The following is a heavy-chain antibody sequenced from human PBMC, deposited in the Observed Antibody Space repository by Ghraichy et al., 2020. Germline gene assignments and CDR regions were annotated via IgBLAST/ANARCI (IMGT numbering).Heavy chain of an antibody. Sequence: GGSLRLSCVGSGFDVSINRMSWVRQAPGKGLEWVSAIYSGGTTDYADSVQGRFTFFRDNSKNTVYLQMNSLRVDDTAVYYCARDLWAFDIWGQGTLVTVSS. D-gene: IGHD2-21*01. CDR1: GFDVSINR. J-gene: IGHJ3*02. CDR2: IYSGGTT. CDR3: ARDLWAFDI. V-gene: IGHV3-53*01.